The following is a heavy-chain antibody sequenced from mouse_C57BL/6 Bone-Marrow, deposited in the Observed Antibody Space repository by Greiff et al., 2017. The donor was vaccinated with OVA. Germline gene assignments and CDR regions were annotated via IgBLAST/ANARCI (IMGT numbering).Heavy chain of an antibody. V-gene: IGHV1-66*01. CDR3: GRSNYGGVAMDY. J-gene: IGHJ4*01. D-gene: IGHD2-5*01. CDR2: IYTGSVNT. Sequence: QVQLKESGPELVQPGASVKISCTASGFSFTIYYIHWVKQRPGQGLEWIGWIYTGSVNTTYNEKFKGKATLTADTSSSTAYMQLSSLTSEAAAVYYGGRSNYGGVAMDYWGQGTSVTVSS. CDR1: GFSFTIYY.